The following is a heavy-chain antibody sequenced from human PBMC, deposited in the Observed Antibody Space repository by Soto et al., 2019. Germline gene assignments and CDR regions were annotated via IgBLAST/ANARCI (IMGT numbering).Heavy chain of an antibody. Sequence: QVQLVESGGGVVQPGRSLRLSCAASGFTFYTYAMHWVHQAPGKGLEWVAVIWNDGSNKYYADSVKGRFTISRDNSKNTLYLQMNSLRAEDTAVYYCARDGGSGWYATDWGQATLVTVSS. V-gene: IGHV3-33*01. CDR2: IWNDGSNK. D-gene: IGHD6-19*01. J-gene: IGHJ4*02. CDR1: GFTFYTYA. CDR3: ARDGGSGWYATD.